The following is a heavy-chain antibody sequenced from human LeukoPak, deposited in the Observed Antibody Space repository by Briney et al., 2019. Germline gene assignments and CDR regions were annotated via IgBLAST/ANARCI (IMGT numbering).Heavy chain of an antibody. D-gene: IGHD6-13*01. J-gene: IGHJ1*01. CDR3: AKDKTRGGDSSSWYVEYFQH. CDR2: IYSGGST. CDR1: GFTVSSNY. V-gene: IGHV3-66*01. Sequence: PGGSLRLSCAASGFTVSSNYMSWVRQAPGKGLEWVSVIYSGGSTYYADSVKGRFTISRDNSKNTLYLQMNSLRAEDTAVYYCAKDKTRGGDSSSWYVEYFQHWGQGTLVTVSS.